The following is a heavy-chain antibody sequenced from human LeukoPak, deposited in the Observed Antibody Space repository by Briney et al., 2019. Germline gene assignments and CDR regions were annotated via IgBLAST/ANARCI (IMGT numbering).Heavy chain of an antibody. J-gene: IGHJ6*02. CDR1: AFTFRSYA. CDR2: VSASGGST. V-gene: IGHV3-23*01. CDR3: AKGAASRGYTYMAN. Sequence: GGSLRLSCAASAFTFRSYAMIWVRQAPGKGLEWVSTVSASGGSTYYADSVKGRFTISRDNSNNTLSLQINSLRPEDTAVYYCAKGAASRGYTYMANWGQGTTVTVSS. D-gene: IGHD5-18*01.